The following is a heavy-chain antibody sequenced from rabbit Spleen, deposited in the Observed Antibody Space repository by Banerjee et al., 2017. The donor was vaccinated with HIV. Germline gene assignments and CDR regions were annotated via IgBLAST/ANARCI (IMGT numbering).Heavy chain of an antibody. V-gene: IGHV1S45*01. CDR1: GFSFSSSYY. J-gene: IGHJ4*01. CDR2: IYTGSSGKT. CDR3: ARVGSGYYFSLNL. D-gene: IGHD1-1*01. Sequence: QEQLVEYGGGLVQPEGSLTLTCTASGFSFSSSYYMCWVRQAPGKGLEWIACIYTGSSGKTWYASWTKGRFTISKTSSTTVTLQLTSLTAADTATYFCARVGSGYYFSLNLWGQGTLVTVS.